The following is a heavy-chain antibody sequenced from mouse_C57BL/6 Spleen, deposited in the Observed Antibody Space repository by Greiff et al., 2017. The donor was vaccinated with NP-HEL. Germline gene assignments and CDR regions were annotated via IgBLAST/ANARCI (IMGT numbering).Heavy chain of an antibody. CDR1: GYTFTSYW. CDR2: IDPSDSET. J-gene: IGHJ2*01. CDR3: ARYYDYALDY. D-gene: IGHD2-4*01. V-gene: IGHV1-52*01. Sequence: QVQLQQSGAELVRPGSSVKLSCKASGYTFTSYWMHWVKQRPIQGLEWIGNIDPSDSETHYNQKFKDKATLTVDKSSSTAYMQLSSLTSEDSAVYYCARYYDYALDYWGQGTTLTVSS.